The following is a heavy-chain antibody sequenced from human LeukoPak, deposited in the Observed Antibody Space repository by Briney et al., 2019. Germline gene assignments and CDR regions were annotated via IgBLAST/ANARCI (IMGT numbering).Heavy chain of an antibody. CDR3: AGYYYDTPYGMDV. Sequence: PSETLSLTYAVYGGSFSGYYWSWIRQPPGKGLEWIGEINHSGSTNYNPSLKSRVTISVDASKNQFSLKLSSVTAADTAVYYCAGYYYDTPYGMDVWGQGTTVTVSS. CDR2: INHSGST. V-gene: IGHV4-34*01. J-gene: IGHJ6*02. CDR1: GGSFSGYY. D-gene: IGHD3-22*01.